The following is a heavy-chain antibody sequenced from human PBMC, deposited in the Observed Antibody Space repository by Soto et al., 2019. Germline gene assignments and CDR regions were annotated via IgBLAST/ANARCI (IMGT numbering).Heavy chain of an antibody. CDR3: ARSRGPIYYYYGMDV. CDR1: GGSFSGYY. Sequence: SETLSLTCAVYGGSFSGYYWSWIRQPPGKGLEWIGEINHSGSTNYNPSLKSRVTISVDTSKNQFSLKLSSVTAADTAVYYCARSRGPIYYYYGMDVWGQGTTVTVSS. V-gene: IGHV4-34*01. D-gene: IGHD3-10*01. CDR2: INHSGST. J-gene: IGHJ6*02.